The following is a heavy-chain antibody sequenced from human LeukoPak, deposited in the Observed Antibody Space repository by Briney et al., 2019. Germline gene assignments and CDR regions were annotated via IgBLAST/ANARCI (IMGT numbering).Heavy chain of an antibody. J-gene: IGHJ4*02. D-gene: IGHD1-20*01. Sequence: PGRSLRLSCAASGFTFSSYGMHWVRQAPGKGLEWVAVIWYDGSNKYYADSVKSRFTISRDNSKNTLYLQMNSLRAEDTAVYYCARDRYNWNGDFDYWGQGTLVTVSS. V-gene: IGHV3-33*01. CDR3: ARDRYNWNGDFDY. CDR1: GFTFSSYG. CDR2: IWYDGSNK.